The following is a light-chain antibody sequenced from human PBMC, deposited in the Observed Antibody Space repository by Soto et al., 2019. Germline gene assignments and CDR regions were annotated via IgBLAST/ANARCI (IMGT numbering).Light chain of an antibody. CDR1: QSISSY. CDR2: AAS. CDR3: QQSYSNT. Sequence: DIQMTQSPSSLSASVGDRVTITCRASQSISSYLNWYQQKPEKAPKLLIYAASSLQSGVPSRFSGSGSGTDFTLTISSLQPEDFATYYCQQSYSNTFGQGTKLEIK. V-gene: IGKV1-39*01. J-gene: IGKJ2*01.